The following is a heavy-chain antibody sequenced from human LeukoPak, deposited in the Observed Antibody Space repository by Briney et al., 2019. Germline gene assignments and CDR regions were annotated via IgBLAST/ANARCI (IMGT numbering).Heavy chain of an antibody. CDR1: GFTFSSYA. CDR2: ISGSGGST. V-gene: IGHV3-23*01. J-gene: IGHJ4*02. CDR3: AKVFYSSGWYGAKYDY. Sequence: GGSLRLSCAASGFTFSSYAMSWVRQAPVKGLEWVSAISGSGGSTYYADSVKGRFTISRDNSKNTLYLQMNSLRAEDTAVYYCAKVFYSSGWYGAKYDYWGQGTLVTVSS. D-gene: IGHD6-19*01.